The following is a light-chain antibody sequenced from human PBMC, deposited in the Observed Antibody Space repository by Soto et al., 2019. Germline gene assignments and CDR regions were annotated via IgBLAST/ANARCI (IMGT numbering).Light chain of an antibody. CDR2: YAS. V-gene: IGKV3-11*01. CDR3: QQRSNWPPIT. Sequence: ESVLTQSPATLSLSPGESATLSCRASPSVSNSLAWYQHKPCQAHRLLIYYASNRATGIPARFSGSGSGTDFTLTISSLEPEDFAVYYCQQRSNWPPITFGQGTRLEIK. CDR1: PSVSNS. J-gene: IGKJ5*01.